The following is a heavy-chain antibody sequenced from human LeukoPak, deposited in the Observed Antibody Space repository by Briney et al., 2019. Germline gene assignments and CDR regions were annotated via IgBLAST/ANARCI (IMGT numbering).Heavy chain of an antibody. CDR3: ARGASSGYRIDY. J-gene: IGHJ4*02. Sequence: GGSLRLSCAASGFSFSNYWMSWVRQAPGKGLEWVANIKEDGSEKFYVDSVRGRFTISRDNAKNTLYLQMNSLTAEDTALYYCARGASSGYRIDYWGQGTLVTVSS. CDR1: GFSFSNYW. V-gene: IGHV3-7*01. D-gene: IGHD5-18*01. CDR2: IKEDGSEK.